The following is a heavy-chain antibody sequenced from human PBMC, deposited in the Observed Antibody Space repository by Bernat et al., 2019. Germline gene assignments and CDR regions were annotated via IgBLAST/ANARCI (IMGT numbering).Heavy chain of an antibody. CDR1: GFTFSSYG. D-gene: IGHD2-15*01. CDR3: ARDPGWHAVDP. CDR2: ISYDGSNK. Sequence: QVQLVESGGGVVQPGRSLRLSCAASGFTFSSYGMHWVRQAPGKGLEWVAVISYDGSNKYYADSVKGRFTISRDNVNNSLYLQMSSLRAEDTAVYYCARDPGWHAVDPWGQGTLVTVSS. V-gene: IGHV3-30*03. J-gene: IGHJ5*02.